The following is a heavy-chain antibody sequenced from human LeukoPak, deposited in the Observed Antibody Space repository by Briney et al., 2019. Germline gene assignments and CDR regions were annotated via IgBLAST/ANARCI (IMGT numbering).Heavy chain of an antibody. CDR1: GYTFISND. CDR2: IIPIFGTA. J-gene: IGHJ6*03. CDR3: ARGFTMVRGVIIKDYYYYYMDV. V-gene: IGHV1-69*06. D-gene: IGHD3-10*01. Sequence: SVEVSCKVSGYTFISNDINWVRQVTGQGLEWMGGIIPIFGTANYAQKFQGRVTITADKSTSTAYMELSSLRSEDTAVYYCARGFTMVRGVIIKDYYYYYMDVWGKGTTVTVSS.